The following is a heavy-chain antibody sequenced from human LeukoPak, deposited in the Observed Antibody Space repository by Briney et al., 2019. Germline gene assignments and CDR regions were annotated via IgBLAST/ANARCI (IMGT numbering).Heavy chain of an antibody. Sequence: ASVKVSCKPSGYTFTGFYIHWVRQAPGQGLEWMGWINPNSGGTNYAQKFQGRVTMTRDTSISTAYMELSRLTSDDTALFYCARLSGNYLTHFDYWGQGALVTVSS. D-gene: IGHD1-26*01. CDR2: INPNSGGT. J-gene: IGHJ4*02. CDR1: GYTFTGFY. V-gene: IGHV1-2*02. CDR3: ARLSGNYLTHFDY.